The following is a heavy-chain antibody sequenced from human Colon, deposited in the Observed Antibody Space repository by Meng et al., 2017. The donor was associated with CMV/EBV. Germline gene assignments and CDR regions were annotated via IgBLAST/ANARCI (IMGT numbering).Heavy chain of an antibody. J-gene: IGHJ4*02. Sequence: ASVKVSCKASGYTFTGYGVSWVRQAPGQGLEWMGWISAYNGNRYYAQKFQGRVTMTTDTSTSTAYVELRSLRPDDTAVYYCASGGLGGGVPAAYPDIYFDYWGQGTLVTVSS. CDR3: ASGGLGGGVPAAYPDIYFDY. CDR1: GYTFTGYG. CDR2: ISAYNGNR. D-gene: IGHD2-2*01. V-gene: IGHV1-18*01.